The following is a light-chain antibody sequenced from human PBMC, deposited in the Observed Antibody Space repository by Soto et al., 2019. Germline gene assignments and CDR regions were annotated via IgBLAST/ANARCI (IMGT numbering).Light chain of an antibody. CDR3: QQYNSYPWT. V-gene: IGKV1-5*01. Sequence: DVHLPQSPSTLSASVGDRFTITCRASQSISGWLAWYQQKPGKAPKLLIYDASSLESGVPSRFSGSGSGTEFTLTITSLQPDDFATYYCQQYNSYPWTFGQGSKVDIK. J-gene: IGKJ1*01. CDR2: DAS. CDR1: QSISGW.